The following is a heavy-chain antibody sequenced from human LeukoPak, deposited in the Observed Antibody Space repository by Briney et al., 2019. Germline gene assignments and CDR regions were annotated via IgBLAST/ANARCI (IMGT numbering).Heavy chain of an antibody. CDR3: ARGIVVVAATLVYYFDY. CDR1: GGSISSYY. D-gene: IGHD2-15*01. V-gene: IGHV4-4*07. J-gene: IGHJ4*02. Sequence: SETLSLTCTVSGGSISSYYWCWIRQPAGEGLEWIGRIYTSGSTNYNPSLKSRVTMSVDTSKNQFSLKLSSVTAADTAVYYCARGIVVVAATLVYYFDYWGQGTLVTVSS. CDR2: IYTSGST.